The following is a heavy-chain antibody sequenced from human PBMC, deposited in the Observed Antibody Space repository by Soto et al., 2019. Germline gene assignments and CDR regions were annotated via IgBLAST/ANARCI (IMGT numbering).Heavy chain of an antibody. D-gene: IGHD3-3*01. V-gene: IGHV4-34*01. CDR1: GGSFSGYY. Sequence: SETLSLTCAVYGGSFSGYYWSWIRQPPGKGLEWIGEINHSGSTNYNPSLKGRVTISVDTSKNQFSLKLSSVTAADTAVYYCARGITISGVVKKYYFDYWGQGNLVTVSS. J-gene: IGHJ4*02. CDR2: INHSGST. CDR3: ARGITISGVVKKYYFDY.